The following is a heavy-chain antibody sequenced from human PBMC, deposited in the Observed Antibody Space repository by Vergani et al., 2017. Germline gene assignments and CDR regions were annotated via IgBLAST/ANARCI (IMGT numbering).Heavy chain of an antibody. CDR2: ISSSSSYI. V-gene: IGHV3-21*01. CDR3: ARDKAYGGYVGDY. D-gene: IGHD5-12*01. CDR1: GFTFSSYS. J-gene: IGHJ4*02. Sequence: EVQLVESGGGLVKPGGSLRLSCAASGFTFSSYSVNWVRQAPGKGLEWVSSISSSSSYIYYADSVKGRFTISRDNAKNSLYLQMNSLRAEDTAVYYCARDKAYGGYVGDYWGQGTLVTVSS.